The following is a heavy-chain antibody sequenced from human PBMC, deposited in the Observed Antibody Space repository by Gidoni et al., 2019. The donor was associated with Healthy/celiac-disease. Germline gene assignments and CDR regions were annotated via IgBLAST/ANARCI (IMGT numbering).Heavy chain of an antibody. V-gene: IGHV3-23*01. D-gene: IGHD5-18*01. CDR1: GFTFSSYA. J-gene: IGHJ4*02. Sequence: EVQLLESGGGLVQPGGSLRLSCAAPGFTFSSYAMSWVCQASGKGLGWVSAISGSGGSTYYADSVKGRFTISRDNSKNTLYLQMNSLRAEDTAVYYCAKDRGYSYGPCDYWGQGTLVTVSS. CDR3: AKDRGYSYGPCDY. CDR2: ISGSGGST.